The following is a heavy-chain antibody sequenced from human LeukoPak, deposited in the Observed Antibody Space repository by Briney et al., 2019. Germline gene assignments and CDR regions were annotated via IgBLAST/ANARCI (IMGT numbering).Heavy chain of an antibody. CDR3: ARDPVERWLPTLDY. CDR1: GGIFSSYT. J-gene: IGHJ4*02. CDR2: IIPILGIE. Sequence: VEVSYKASGGIFSSYTISWVRPAPGQGLEWVGRIIPILGIENYAQKSQGRVTITADKSTSTAYMELSSLRSEDTAVYYCARDPVERWLPTLDYWGQGTLVTVSS. D-gene: IGHD5-24*01. V-gene: IGHV1-69*10.